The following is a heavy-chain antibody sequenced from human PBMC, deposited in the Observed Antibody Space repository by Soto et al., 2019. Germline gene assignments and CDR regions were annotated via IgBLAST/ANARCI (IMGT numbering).Heavy chain of an antibody. V-gene: IGHV4-39*01. CDR2: IYYSGST. CDR3: ARTSPRYCTNGVCGWFDP. J-gene: IGHJ5*02. D-gene: IGHD2-8*01. CDR1: GGSISSSSYY. Sequence: SETLSLTCTVSGGSISSSSYYWGWIRQPPGKGLEWIGSIYYSGSTYYNPSLKSRVTISVDTSKNQFSLKLSSVTAADTAVYYCARTSPRYCTNGVCGWFDPWGQGTLVTVSS.